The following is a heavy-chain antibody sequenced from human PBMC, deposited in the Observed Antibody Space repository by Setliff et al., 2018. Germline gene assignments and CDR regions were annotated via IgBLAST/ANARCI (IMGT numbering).Heavy chain of an antibody. J-gene: IGHJ5*02. Sequence: GGSLRLSCAASGFTFSSYGMHWVRQAPGKGLEWVAVIWYDGSNIHHVDSVKGRFTISRDSSKNTLYLQMNSLRLEDTAVYYCLVAYTSSWYSSGFDPWGQGTLVTVSS. D-gene: IGHD6-13*01. CDR1: GFTFSSYG. CDR3: LVAYTSSWYSSGFDP. CDR2: IWYDGSNI. V-gene: IGHV3-33*01.